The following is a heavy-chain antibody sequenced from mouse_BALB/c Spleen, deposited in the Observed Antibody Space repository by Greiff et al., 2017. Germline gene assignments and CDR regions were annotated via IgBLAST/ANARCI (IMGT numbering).Heavy chain of an antibody. CDR1: GFTFSSYA. D-gene: IGHD2-14*01. J-gene: IGHJ4*01. CDR3: ARDRYDVAMDY. V-gene: IGHV5-6-5*01. Sequence: EVKLVESGGGLVKPGGSLKLSCAASGFTFSSYAMSWVRQTPEKRLEWVASISSGGSTYYPDSVKGRFTISRDNARNILYLQMSSLRSEDTAMYYCARDRYDVAMDYWGQGTSVTVSS. CDR2: ISSGGST.